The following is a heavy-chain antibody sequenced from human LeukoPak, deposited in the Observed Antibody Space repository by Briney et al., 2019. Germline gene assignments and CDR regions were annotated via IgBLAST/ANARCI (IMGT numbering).Heavy chain of an antibody. CDR1: GFTFSSYA. J-gene: IGHJ3*02. CDR2: ISGSGGST. V-gene: IGHV3-23*01. Sequence: GGSLRLSCAASGFTFSSYAMSWVRQAPGKGLEWVSAISGSGGSTYYADSVKGRFTISRDNSKNTLYLQMNSLRAEDTAVYYCAKDYYFDSSGYIAHAFDIWGQGTMVTVSS. CDR3: AKDYYFDSSGYIAHAFDI. D-gene: IGHD3-22*01.